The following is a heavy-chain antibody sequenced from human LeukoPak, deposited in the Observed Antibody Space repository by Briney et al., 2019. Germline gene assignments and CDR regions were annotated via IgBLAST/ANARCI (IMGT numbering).Heavy chain of an antibody. J-gene: IGHJ5*02. CDR2: INTKTGNP. CDR1: GYTFTGHA. Sequence: ASVKVSCKASGYTFTGHAMNWVRQAPGQGPEWMGYINTKTGNPTYAQGFTGRFVFSLDTSVSTAYLQISSLKPEDTGVYYCAKGGWVAVTVTASWGQGTLVTVSS. D-gene: IGHD6-19*01. V-gene: IGHV7-4-1*02. CDR3: AKGGWVAVTVTAS.